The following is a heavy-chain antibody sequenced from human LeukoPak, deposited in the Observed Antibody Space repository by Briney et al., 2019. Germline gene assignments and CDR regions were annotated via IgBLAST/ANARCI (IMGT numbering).Heavy chain of an antibody. J-gene: IGHJ4*02. CDR3: ARVATVIFDY. D-gene: IGHD5-12*01. CDR2: IYYSGST. CDR1: GGSISSYY. V-gene: IGHV4-59*12. Sequence: KSSETLSLTCTVSGGSISSYYWSWIRQPPGKGLEWIGYIYYSGSTNYNPSLKSRVTISVDTSKNQFSLKLSSVTAADTAVYYCARVATVIFDYWGQGTLVTVSS.